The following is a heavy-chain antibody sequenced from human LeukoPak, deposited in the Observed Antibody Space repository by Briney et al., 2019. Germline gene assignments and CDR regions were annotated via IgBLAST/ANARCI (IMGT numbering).Heavy chain of an antibody. Sequence: GGSLRLSCAASGFTFSDYFMSWVRQAPGKGLERLSYINGRGTYIDYAESLKGRITISRDNAQNSLYLQMNSLRVEDTAVYYCARSGREATEIDYWGQGTLVTVSS. CDR2: INGRGTYI. V-gene: IGHV3-11*06. D-gene: IGHD1-1*01. J-gene: IGHJ4*02. CDR1: GFTFSDYF. CDR3: ARSGREATEIDY.